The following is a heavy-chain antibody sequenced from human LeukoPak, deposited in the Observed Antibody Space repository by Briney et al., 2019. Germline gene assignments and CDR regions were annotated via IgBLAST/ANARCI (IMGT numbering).Heavy chain of an antibody. J-gene: IGHJ6*02. CDR1: GFTFSSYG. D-gene: IGHD3-10*01. CDR2: ISYDGSNK. Sequence: GRSLRLSCAASGFTFSSYGMHRVRQAPGKGLEWVAVISYDGSNKYYADSVKGRFTISRDNSKNTLYLQMNSLRAEDTAVYYCAKGTMVRGVIYDYYGMDVWGQGTTVTVSS. V-gene: IGHV3-30*18. CDR3: AKGTMVRGVIYDYYGMDV.